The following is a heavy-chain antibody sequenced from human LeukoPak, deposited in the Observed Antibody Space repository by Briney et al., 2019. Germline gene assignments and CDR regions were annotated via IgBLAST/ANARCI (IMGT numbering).Heavy chain of an antibody. CDR2: IYYSGST. J-gene: IGHJ4*02. CDR1: GGSISSYY. CDR3: ARVCSGGSCYMDY. V-gene: IGHV4-59*12. D-gene: IGHD2-15*01. Sequence: PSETLSLTCTVSGGSISSYYWSWIRQPPGKGLEWIGYIYYSGSTNYNPSLKSRVTISVDKSKNQFSLKLSSVTAADTAVYYCARVCSGGSCYMDYWGQGTLDTVSS.